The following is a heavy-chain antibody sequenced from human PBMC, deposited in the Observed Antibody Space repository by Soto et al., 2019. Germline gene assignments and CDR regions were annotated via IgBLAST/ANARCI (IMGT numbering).Heavy chain of an antibody. D-gene: IGHD6-19*01. Sequence: EVQVLESGGGLVQPGGSLRLSCVASGFTFSTYAMSWVRQAPGKGLEWVSSISNSGSSTYYADSVKGRFTISRDYSKSTLYLQMNSLRAEDTAVYYCAKFRGSSGWYDGLDFWGQGTLVTVSS. V-gene: IGHV3-23*01. CDR1: GFTFSTYA. CDR3: AKFRGSSGWYDGLDF. CDR2: ISNSGSST. J-gene: IGHJ4*02.